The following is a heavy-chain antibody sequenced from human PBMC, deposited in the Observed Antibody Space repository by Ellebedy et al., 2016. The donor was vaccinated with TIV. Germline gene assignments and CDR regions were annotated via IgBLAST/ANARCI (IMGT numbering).Heavy chain of an antibody. D-gene: IGHD4/OR15-4a*01. CDR2: IVIGSGDT. J-gene: IGHJ4*02. CDR1: GFPFINSV. Sequence: SVKVSXKASGFPFINSVIQWVRQARGQRLEWIGWIVIGSGDTKFAQIFQERVTMTRDMSTDSAFMELSGLTSEDTAVYYCAADPENDYGDPDHWGQGTLVTVSS. CDR3: AADPENDYGDPDH. V-gene: IGHV1-58*02.